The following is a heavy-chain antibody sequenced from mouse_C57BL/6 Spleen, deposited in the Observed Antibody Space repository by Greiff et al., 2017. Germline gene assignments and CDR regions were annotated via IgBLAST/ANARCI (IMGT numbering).Heavy chain of an antibody. Sequence: QVQLQQSGAELVRPWASVTLSCKASGYTFTDYEMHWVKQTPVHGLEWIGAIDPETGGTAYNQKFKGKAILTADKSSSTAYMELRSLTSEDSAVYYCTRFYYYGSYYYAMDYWGQGTSVTVSS. CDR3: TRFYYYGSYYYAMDY. D-gene: IGHD1-1*01. V-gene: IGHV1-15*01. CDR2: IDPETGGT. CDR1: GYTFTDYE. J-gene: IGHJ4*01.